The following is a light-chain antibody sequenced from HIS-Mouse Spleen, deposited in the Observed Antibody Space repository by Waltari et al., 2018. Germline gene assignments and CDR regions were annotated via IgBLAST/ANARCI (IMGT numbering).Light chain of an antibody. CDR2: GKN. V-gene: IGLV3-19*01. J-gene: IGLJ1*01. CDR1: SLRSYY. CDR3: NSRDSSGNHLSV. Sequence: SSELTQDPAVSVALGQTVRITCQGDSLRSYYASWYQQKPGQAPRLVIYGKNNRPSGIPDRFSGSSSGNTDSLTITGAQAEDEADYYCNSRDSSGNHLSVFGTGTKVTVL.